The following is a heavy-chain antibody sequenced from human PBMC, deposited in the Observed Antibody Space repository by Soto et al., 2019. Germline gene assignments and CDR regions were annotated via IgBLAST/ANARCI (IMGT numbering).Heavy chain of an antibody. CDR1: GFTFSSYS. CDR2: ISSSSSTI. V-gene: IGHV3-48*01. J-gene: IGHJ4*02. CDR3: AAPYSGYDSYFDY. Sequence: PGGSLSLSCAASGFTFSSYSMNWVRQAPGKGLEWVSYISSSSSTIYYADSVKGRFTISRDNAKNSLYLQMNSLRAEDTAVYYCAAPYSGYDSYFDYWGQGTLVTVSS. D-gene: IGHD5-12*01.